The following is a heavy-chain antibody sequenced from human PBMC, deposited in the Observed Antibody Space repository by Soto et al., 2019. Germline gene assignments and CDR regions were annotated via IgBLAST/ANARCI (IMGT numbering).Heavy chain of an antibody. CDR3: ARDINVKVVWGPTDAFDI. CDR1: GYTFTSYG. Sequence: ASVKVSCKASGYTFTSYGISWVRQAPGQGLEWMGWISAYNGNTNYAQKLQGRVTMTTDTSTSTAYMELRSLRSDDTAVYYCARDINVKVVWGPTDAFDIWGQGTMVTVSS. CDR2: ISAYNGNT. J-gene: IGHJ3*02. D-gene: IGHD2-2*01. V-gene: IGHV1-18*01.